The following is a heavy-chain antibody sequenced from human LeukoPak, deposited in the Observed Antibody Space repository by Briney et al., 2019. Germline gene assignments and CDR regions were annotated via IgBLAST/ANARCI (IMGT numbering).Heavy chain of an antibody. V-gene: IGHV4-39*01. D-gene: IGHD6-6*01. Sequence: KSSETLSLTCTVSGGSISSSSYYWDWIRQPPGKGLEWIGSISYSGSTYYSPSLKSRVTISIDTSKYQFSLKLSSVTAADTAVYYCASPFSSSSSAPFDPWGQGTLVTVSS. CDR2: ISYSGST. CDR3: ASPFSSSSSAPFDP. J-gene: IGHJ5*02. CDR1: GGSISSSSYY.